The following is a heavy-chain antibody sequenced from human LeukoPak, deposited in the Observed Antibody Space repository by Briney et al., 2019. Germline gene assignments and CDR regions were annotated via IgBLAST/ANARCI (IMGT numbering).Heavy chain of an antibody. J-gene: IGHJ4*02. CDR1: GYIIATYY. D-gene: IGHD5-24*01. CDR2: INPSGGST. Sequence: VASVKVSCKASGYIIATYYIDWVRQAPGQGLEWMGRINPSGGSTNYARQFQDRVTMTSDTSTTTVYMELSSLRSEDTAVYFCARVSRDGYCLFDYWGQGTLVTVSS. V-gene: IGHV1-46*01. CDR3: ARVSRDGYCLFDY.